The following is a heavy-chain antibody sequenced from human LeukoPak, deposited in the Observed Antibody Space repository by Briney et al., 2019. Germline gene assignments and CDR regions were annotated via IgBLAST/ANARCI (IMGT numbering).Heavy chain of an antibody. CDR2: LNPKSGGT. J-gene: IGHJ4*02. CDR3: ARYNSLLRGVTTSDY. Sequence: ASVKVSCKASGYTFSDYHMHWVRQAPGQGLEWMGWLNPKSGGTNYAQKFQGRVTMTTDTSTTTAYMELRSLRFDDTAVYYCARYNSLLRGVTTSDYWGQGTLVTVSS. V-gene: IGHV1-2*02. D-gene: IGHD3-10*01. CDR1: GYTFSDYH.